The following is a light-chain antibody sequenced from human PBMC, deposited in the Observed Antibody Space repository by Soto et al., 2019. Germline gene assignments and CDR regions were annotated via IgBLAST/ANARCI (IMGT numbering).Light chain of an antibody. CDR1: QSVGTN. CDR2: AAS. J-gene: IGKJ1*01. CDR3: QEYNNWPTWT. V-gene: IGKV3-15*01. Sequence: IGITQSPSTLSVSREEIATFTCRASQSVGTNLAWYQQKPRQAPRLLIYAASTRATGLPARYSGSGAGTHFTLTISSLHSEDFAVYYCQEYNNWPTWTFGQGTKVDIK.